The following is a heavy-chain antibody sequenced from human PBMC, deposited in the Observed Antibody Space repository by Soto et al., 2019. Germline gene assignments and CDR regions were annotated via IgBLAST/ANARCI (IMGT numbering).Heavy chain of an antibody. V-gene: IGHV4-34*01. J-gene: IGHJ2*01. Sequence: QVQLQQWGAGLLKPSETLSLTCAVYGGSFSGYYWSWIRQPPGKGLEWIGEINHSGSTNYNPSLKSRVTISVDTSKNQFSLKLSSVTAADTAVYYCARARKVTTRWYFDLWGRGTLVTVSS. CDR3: ARARKVTTRWYFDL. CDR1: GGSFSGYY. CDR2: INHSGST. D-gene: IGHD4-17*01.